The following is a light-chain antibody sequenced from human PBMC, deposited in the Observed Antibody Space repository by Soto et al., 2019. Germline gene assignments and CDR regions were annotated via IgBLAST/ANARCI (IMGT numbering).Light chain of an antibody. V-gene: IGLV8-61*01. CDR3: VLYIGTGLV. CDR2: STK. J-gene: IGLJ7*01. Sequence: QAVVTQEPSFSVSPGGTVTLTCGLTSGSVLTSHYTSWFQQTPGQPPRTLIYSTKSRSPGVPDRFSGSILGNKGALTITGAQADDEGDYYCVLYIGTGLVFGGGTQLTVL. CDR1: SGSVLTSHY.